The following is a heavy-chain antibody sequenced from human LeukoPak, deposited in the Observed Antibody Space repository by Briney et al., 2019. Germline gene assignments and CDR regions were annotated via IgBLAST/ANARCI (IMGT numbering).Heavy chain of an antibody. CDR3: VRDGATDDNGFDI. D-gene: IGHD3-9*01. V-gene: IGHV3-30*12. Sequence: GGSLRLSCAASGFTFSSFGMHWVRQAPGKGLERVALIIDDSRQFYTPSVKGRFTISRDNSKNTLYLEMNSLRVEDTAVYYCVRDGATDDNGFDIWGQGTMVTVSS. J-gene: IGHJ3*02. CDR2: IIDDSRQ. CDR1: GFTFSSFG.